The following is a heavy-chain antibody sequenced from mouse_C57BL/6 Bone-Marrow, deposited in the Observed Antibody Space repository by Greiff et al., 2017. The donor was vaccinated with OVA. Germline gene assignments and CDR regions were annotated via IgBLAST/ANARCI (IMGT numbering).Heavy chain of an antibody. CDR2: IYPGSGNT. J-gene: IGHJ1*03. D-gene: IGHD1-1*01. V-gene: IGHV1-76*01. Sequence: QVQLQQSGAELVRPGASVKLSCKASGYTFTDYYINWVKQRPGQGLEWIARIYPGSGNTYSNEKFKGKATLTAEKSSSTAYMQLSSLTSEDSAVYFCARERDYYGSSGYFDVWGTGTTVTVSS. CDR1: GYTFTDYY. CDR3: ARERDYYGSSGYFDV.